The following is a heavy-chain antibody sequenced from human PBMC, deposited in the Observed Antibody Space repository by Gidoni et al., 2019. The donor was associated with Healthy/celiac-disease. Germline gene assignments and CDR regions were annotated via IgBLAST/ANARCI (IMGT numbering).Heavy chain of an antibody. J-gene: IGHJ5*02. CDR3: ARGLYCSGGSCSQRRRVWFDP. CDR1: GGSFSGYY. V-gene: IGHV4-34*01. D-gene: IGHD2-15*01. CDR2: INHSGST. Sequence: QVQLQQWGAGLLTPSETLSLTCAVSGGSFSGYYWSWIRQPPGKGLEWIGEINHSGSTNYNPSLKSRVTISVDTSKNQFSLKLSSVTAADTAVYYCARGLYCSGGSCSQRRRVWFDPWGQGTLVTVSS.